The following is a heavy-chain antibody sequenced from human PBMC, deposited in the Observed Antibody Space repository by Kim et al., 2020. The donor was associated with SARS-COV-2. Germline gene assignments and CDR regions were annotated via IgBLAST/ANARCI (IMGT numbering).Heavy chain of an antibody. J-gene: IGHJ4*02. Sequence: GGSLRLSCVAPTFNIINKDILWIRQAPGKGLEWVSSISADDRAHYTDSVEGRFTISRDNSRDTIYHEMNSLTVADTATYYWVRYEHWGQGAVVTVSS. CDR3: VRYEH. CDR2: ISADDRA. CDR1: TFNIINKD. V-gene: IGHV3-53*01. D-gene: IGHD3-16*01.